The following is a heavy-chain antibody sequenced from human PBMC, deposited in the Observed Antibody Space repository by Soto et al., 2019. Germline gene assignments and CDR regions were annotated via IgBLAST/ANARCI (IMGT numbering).Heavy chain of an antibody. CDR1: GFTFSSYG. Sequence: GGSLRLSCAASGFTFSSYGMHWVRQAPGKGLEWVAVISYDGSNKYYADSVKGRFTISRDNSKNTLYLQMNSLRAEDTAVYYCAKDRRGGDPQNPTDYWGQGTLVTVSS. D-gene: IGHD2-21*02. V-gene: IGHV3-30*18. J-gene: IGHJ4*02. CDR3: AKDRRGGDPQNPTDY. CDR2: ISYDGSNK.